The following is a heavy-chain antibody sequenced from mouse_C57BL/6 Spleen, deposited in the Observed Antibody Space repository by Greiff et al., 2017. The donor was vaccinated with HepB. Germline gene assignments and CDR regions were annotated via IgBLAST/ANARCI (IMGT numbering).Heavy chain of an antibody. V-gene: IGHV1-4*01. CDR1: GYTFTSYT. CDR3: ARCFGYDVAMDY. D-gene: IGHD2-2*01. J-gene: IGHJ4*01. CDR2: INPSSGYT. Sequence: VHLVESGAELARPGASVKMSCKASGYTFTSYTMHWVKQRPGQGLEWIGYINPSSGYTKYNQKFKDKATLTADKSSSTAYMQLSSLTSEDSAVYYCARCFGYDVAMDYWGQGTSVTVSS.